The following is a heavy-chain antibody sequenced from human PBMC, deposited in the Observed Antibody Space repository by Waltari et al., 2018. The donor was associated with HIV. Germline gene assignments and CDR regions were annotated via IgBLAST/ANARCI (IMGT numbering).Heavy chain of an antibody. CDR3: AADRSAGDGYNYSFDY. CDR2: INHSGST. V-gene: IGHV4-34*01. Sequence: QVQLQQWGAGLLKPSETLSLTCAVYGGSFSGYYWSWIRQPPGKGLEWIGEINHSGSTNYNPSLKSRVTISVDTSKNQFSLKLSSVTAADTAVYYCAADRSAGDGYNYSFDYWGQGTLVTVSS. D-gene: IGHD5-12*01. J-gene: IGHJ4*02. CDR1: GGSFSGYY.